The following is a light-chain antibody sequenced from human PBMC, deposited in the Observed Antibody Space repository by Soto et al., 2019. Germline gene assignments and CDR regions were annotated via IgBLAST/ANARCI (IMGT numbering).Light chain of an antibody. V-gene: IGLV2-14*01. J-gene: IGLJ1*01. CDR2: DVS. CDR1: SGDVGAYNY. Sequence: QSALTQPASVSGSPGQSITISCTGTSGDVGAYNYVSWYQQHPGKAPKLMICDVSDRPSGVSNRFSGSKSGNTASLTISGLQAEDEADYYCSSYTSSTTLYVFGTGTKVTVL. CDR3: SSYTSSTTLYV.